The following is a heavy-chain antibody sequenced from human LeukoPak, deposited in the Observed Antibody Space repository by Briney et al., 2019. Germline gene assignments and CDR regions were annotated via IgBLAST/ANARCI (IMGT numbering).Heavy chain of an antibody. V-gene: IGHV4-59*01. D-gene: IGHD3-9*01. CDR1: GGSISSYY. J-gene: IGHJ4*02. CDR3: ARAGGYYDILTGYSLLLDY. Sequence: PSETLSLTCTVSGGSISSYYWSWIRQPPGKGLEWIGYIYYSGGTNYNPSLKSRVTISVDTSKNQFSLKLSSVTAADTAVYYCARAGGYYDILTGYSLLLDYWGQGTLVTVSS. CDR2: IYYSGGT.